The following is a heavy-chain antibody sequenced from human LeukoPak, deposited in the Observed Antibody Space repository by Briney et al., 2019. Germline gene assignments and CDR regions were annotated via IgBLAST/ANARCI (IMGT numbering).Heavy chain of an antibody. CDR3: AIARRSWNYYSPKDD. D-gene: IGHD3-22*01. J-gene: IGHJ4*02. CDR1: GLAFSSYG. V-gene: IGHV3-30*03. CDR2: ISYDGSNK. Sequence: PGGSLRLSCAASGLAFSSYGMHWLRQAPGKGLEWVAVISYDGSNKYYADSVKGRFTISRDNSKNTLHLQMNSLRPEDTAVCYCAIARRSWNYYSPKDDWGQGTLVTVSS.